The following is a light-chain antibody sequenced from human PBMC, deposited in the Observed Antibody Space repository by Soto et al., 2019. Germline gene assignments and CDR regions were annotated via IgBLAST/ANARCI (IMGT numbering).Light chain of an antibody. J-gene: IGKJ5*01. CDR1: QSISSW. Sequence: DIQMTQSPSTLSASVGARVTITCRASQSISSWLAWYQQKPGKAPNLLIYKASTLESGVPSRFSGSGSGTEFTLTISSLQPDDFATYYCQQYNSYSSITFGQGTRLEIK. CDR2: KAS. CDR3: QQYNSYSSIT. V-gene: IGKV1-5*03.